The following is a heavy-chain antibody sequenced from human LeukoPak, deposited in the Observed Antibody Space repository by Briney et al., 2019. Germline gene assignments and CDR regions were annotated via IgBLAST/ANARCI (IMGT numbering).Heavy chain of an antibody. CDR2: IKEDGSKK. D-gene: IGHD2-21*02. CDR1: GFTFSEFW. J-gene: IGHJ4*02. CDR3: VRDAVTAY. Sequence: GGSLRLSCAASGFTFSEFWMSWVRQAPGKGLEWLANIKEDGSKKYYVDSVKGRFTISRDNAKNSLFLQMNSLRNEDTAVYYYVRDAVTAYWGQGTLVTVSS. V-gene: IGHV3-7*01.